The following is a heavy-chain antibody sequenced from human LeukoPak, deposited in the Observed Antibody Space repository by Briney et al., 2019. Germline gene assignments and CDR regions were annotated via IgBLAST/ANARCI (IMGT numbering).Heavy chain of an antibody. J-gene: IGHJ4*02. Sequence: GGSLRLSCAASGFTVSSNYMSWVRQAPGKGLEWVSVIYSGGSTYYADSVKGRFTISRDNSKNTRYLQMNSLRAEDTAVYYCARFDGGNSEGFDYWGQGTLVTVSS. CDR3: ARFDGGNSEGFDY. CDR1: GFTVSSNY. CDR2: IYSGGST. D-gene: IGHD4-23*01. V-gene: IGHV3-53*01.